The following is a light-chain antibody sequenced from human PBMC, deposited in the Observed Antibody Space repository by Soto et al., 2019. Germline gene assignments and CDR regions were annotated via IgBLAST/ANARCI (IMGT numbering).Light chain of an antibody. V-gene: IGLV6-57*02. CDR1: SGSIATNS. CDR3: QSYNSNNQV. Sequence: NFMLTQPHSVSESPGKTVTISYTGSSGSIATNSVQWCQQRPGSVPTTVIYEDNQRPSGVPDRFSGSIDNSSNSASLTISGLKTEDEADYYCQSYNSNNQVFGGGTQLTVL. J-gene: IGLJ3*02. CDR2: EDN.